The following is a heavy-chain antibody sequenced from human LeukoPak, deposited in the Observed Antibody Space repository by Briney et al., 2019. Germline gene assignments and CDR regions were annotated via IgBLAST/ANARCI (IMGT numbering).Heavy chain of an antibody. J-gene: IGHJ4*02. V-gene: IGHV3-21*01. CDR3: ARDWELSILVY. Sequence: GGSLRLSCAASGFTFSTYSMNWVRQAPGKGLEWVSSISSSSSYIYYADSVKGRFTISRDNSKNTLYLQMNSLRAEDTAVYYCARDWELSILVYWGQGTLVTVSS. D-gene: IGHD1-26*01. CDR1: GFTFSTYS. CDR2: ISSSSSYI.